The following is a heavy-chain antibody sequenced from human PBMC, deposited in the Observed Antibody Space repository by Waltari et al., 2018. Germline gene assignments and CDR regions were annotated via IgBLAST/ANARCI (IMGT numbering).Heavy chain of an antibody. CDR2: ISWNSGSI. J-gene: IGHJ1*01. D-gene: IGHD3-16*01. CDR1: GFTFDDYA. V-gene: IGHV3-9*01. Sequence: EVQLVESGGGLVQPGRSLRLSCAASGFTFDDYAMHWVRQAPGKGLEWVSGISWNSGSIGYADSVKGRFTISRDNAKNSLYLQMNSLRAEDTALYYCAKFGLAHFQHWGQGTLVTVSS. CDR3: AKFGLAHFQH.